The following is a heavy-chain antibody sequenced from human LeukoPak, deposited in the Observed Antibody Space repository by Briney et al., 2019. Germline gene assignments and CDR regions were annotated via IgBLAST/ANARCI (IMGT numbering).Heavy chain of an antibody. D-gene: IGHD2-2*01. J-gene: IGHJ4*02. CDR3: AVEYCSSTSCYDY. CDR1: GGSISSSSYY. Sequence: PSETLSLTCTASGGSISSSSYYWGWIRQPPGKGLEWIGSIYYSGSTYYNPSLKSRVTISVDTSKNQFSLKLSSVTAADTAVYYCAVEYCSSTSCYDYWGQGTLVTVSS. V-gene: IGHV4-39*01. CDR2: IYYSGST.